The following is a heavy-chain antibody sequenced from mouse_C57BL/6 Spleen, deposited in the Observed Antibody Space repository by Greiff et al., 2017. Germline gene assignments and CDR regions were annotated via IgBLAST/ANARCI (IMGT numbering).Heavy chain of an antibody. V-gene: IGHV5-17*01. Sequence: DVKLVESGGGLVKPGGSLKLSCAASGFTFSDYGMHWVRQAPEKGLEWVAYISSGSSTIYYADTVKGRFTISRDNAKNTLFLQMTSLRSEDTAMYYCARRVFYYGSSPYWYFDVWGTGTTVTVSS. CDR2: ISSGSSTI. CDR1: GFTFSDYG. D-gene: IGHD1-1*01. J-gene: IGHJ1*03. CDR3: ARRVFYYGSSPYWYFDV.